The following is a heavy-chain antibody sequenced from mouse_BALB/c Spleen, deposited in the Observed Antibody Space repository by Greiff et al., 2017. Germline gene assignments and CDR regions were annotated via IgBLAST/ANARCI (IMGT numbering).Heavy chain of an antibody. CDR1: GFSLTGYG. Sequence: VQVVESGPGLVEPSQSLSITCTVSGFSLTGYGVNWVRQTPGKGLEWLGMIWGDGSTDYNSALKSRLSISKDNSKSQVFLKMNSLQTDDTAMYSCAIPSTMIRMDYSMDYWGQGTSVTVSS. V-gene: IGHV2-6-7*01. CDR2: IWGDGST. D-gene: IGHD2-4*01. CDR3: AIPSTMIRMDYSMDY. J-gene: IGHJ4*01.